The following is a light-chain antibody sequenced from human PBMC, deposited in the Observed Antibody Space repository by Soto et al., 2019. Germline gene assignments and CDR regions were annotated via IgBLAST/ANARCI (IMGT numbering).Light chain of an antibody. CDR1: SSDFNNYNR. V-gene: IGLV2-18*02. CDR2: EVN. CDR3: SSYTSSSTPYV. Sequence: QSALTQPPSVSGSPGQSVTISCTGISSDFNNYNRVSWYQRPPGTGPKLIIFEVNNRPSGVSNRFSGSKSGNTASLTISGLQAEDEADYYCSSYTSSSTPYVFGTGTKVTVL. J-gene: IGLJ1*01.